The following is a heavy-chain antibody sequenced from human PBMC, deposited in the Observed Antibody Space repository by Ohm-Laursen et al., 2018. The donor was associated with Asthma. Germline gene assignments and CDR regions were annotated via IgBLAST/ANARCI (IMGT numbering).Heavy chain of an antibody. D-gene: IGHD1-7*01. CDR2: IIPIFGIA. Sequence: GSSVKVSCKASGGTFSSYAISWVRQAPGQGLEWMGGIIPIFGIANYAQKFQGRVTITADESTSTAYMELSSLRSEDTAVYYCASLRAYNWNYRGQDIEDYWGQGTLVTVSS. CDR3: ASLRAYNWNYRGQDIEDY. CDR1: GGTFSSYA. V-gene: IGHV1-69*01. J-gene: IGHJ4*02.